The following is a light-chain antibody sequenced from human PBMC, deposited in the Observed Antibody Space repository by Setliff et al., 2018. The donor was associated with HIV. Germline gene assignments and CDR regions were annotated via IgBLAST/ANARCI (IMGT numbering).Light chain of an antibody. CDR3: CSYAGSSTFEV. J-gene: IGLJ1*01. Sequence: QSALTQPPSVSGSPGQSITISCTGTSNDVGGHNYVSWYQQYPGKAPKLLIFGVSAGVSFRFGGSKSGNTASLTISGLQAEDEADYYCCSYAGSSTFEVFGTGTKVTVL. CDR2: GVS. CDR1: SNDVGGHNY. V-gene: IGLV2-14*03.